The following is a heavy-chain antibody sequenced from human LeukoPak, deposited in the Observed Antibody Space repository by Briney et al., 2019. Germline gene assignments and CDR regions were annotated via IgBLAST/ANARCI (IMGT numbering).Heavy chain of an antibody. CDR1: GVSISSSNSY. Sequence: SSETLSLTCTVSGVSISSSNSYWGWIRQPPGKGLEWIGEINHSGSTNYNPSLKSRVTISVDTSKNQFSLKLSSVTAADTAVYYCASLDTAMVVQLNWFDPWGQGTLVTVSS. D-gene: IGHD5-18*01. V-gene: IGHV4-39*07. CDR2: INHSGST. CDR3: ASLDTAMVVQLNWFDP. J-gene: IGHJ5*02.